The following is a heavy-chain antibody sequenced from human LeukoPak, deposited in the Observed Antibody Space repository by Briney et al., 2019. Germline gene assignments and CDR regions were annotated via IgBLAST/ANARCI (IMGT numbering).Heavy chain of an antibody. CDR3: ARFYGGFANHWHFDL. Sequence: GGSLRLSCAASGFTFDDYAMHWVRQAPGKGLEWVSVMYGSGATYYAASMNGRFTISRDNSKNTLYLQMNSLRGDDTAVYYCARFYGGFANHWHFDLWAVAPWSLSRQ. D-gene: IGHD4-23*01. CDR1: GFTFDDYA. CDR2: MYGSGAT. J-gene: IGHJ2*01. V-gene: IGHV3-23*01.